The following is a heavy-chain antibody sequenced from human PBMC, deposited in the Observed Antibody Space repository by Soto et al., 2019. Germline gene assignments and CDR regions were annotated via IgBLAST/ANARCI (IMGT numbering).Heavy chain of an antibody. CDR2: INHSGST. Sequence: PSETLSLTCAVYGGSFSGYYWSWIRQPPGKGLEWIGEINHSGSTNYNPSLKSRVTISVDTSKNQFSLKLSSVTAADTAFYYCARRFGYCSGGSCYSFDYWGQGTLVTVSS. J-gene: IGHJ4*02. CDR3: ARRFGYCSGGSCYSFDY. D-gene: IGHD2-15*01. V-gene: IGHV4-34*01. CDR1: GGSFSGYY.